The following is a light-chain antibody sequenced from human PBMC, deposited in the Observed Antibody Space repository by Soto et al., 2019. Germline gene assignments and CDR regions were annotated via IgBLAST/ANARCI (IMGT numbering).Light chain of an antibody. CDR3: QQSLNTPQT. Sequence: DIQLTQSPSSLAASLGERVTITCRASQNIRSYLNWYQQKPGKAPNLLIYATSNLQSGVPSRFSGSGSGTDFTLTISSLQPEDFATYYCQQSLNTPQTFGQGTKVDI. CDR1: QNIRSY. CDR2: ATS. J-gene: IGKJ1*01. V-gene: IGKV1-39*01.